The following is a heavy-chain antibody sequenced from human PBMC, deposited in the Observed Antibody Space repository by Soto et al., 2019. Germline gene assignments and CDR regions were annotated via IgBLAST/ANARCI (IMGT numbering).Heavy chain of an antibody. CDR2: IWYDGSNK. J-gene: IGHJ6*02. V-gene: IGHV3-33*01. CDR1: GFTFSSYG. CDR3: ARARTVGNYGMDV. D-gene: IGHD4-17*01. Sequence: QVQLVESGGGVVQPGRSLRLSCAASGFTFSSYGMHWVRQAPGKGLEWVAVIWYDGSNKYYADSVKGRFTISRDNSKNTLYLQMNSLRAEDTAVYYCARARTVGNYGMDVWGQGTTVTVSS.